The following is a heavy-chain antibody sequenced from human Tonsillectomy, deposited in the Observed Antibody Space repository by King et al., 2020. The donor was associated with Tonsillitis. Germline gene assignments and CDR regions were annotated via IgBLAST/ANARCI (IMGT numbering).Heavy chain of an antibody. CDR1: GFTFSSYA. CDR2: VSINGGST. V-gene: IGHV3-64D*06. CDR3: VKTRYYYDNSASLD. J-gene: IGHJ4*02. D-gene: IGHD3-22*01. Sequence: VQLVESGGGLVQPGGSLRLSCSASGFTFSSYAMHWVRQAPGKGLEYVSAVSINGGSTYYADSVKGRFTISRDDSKNTLFLQMSNLTAADTAVYYCVKTRYYYDNSASLDWGQGTLVTVSS.